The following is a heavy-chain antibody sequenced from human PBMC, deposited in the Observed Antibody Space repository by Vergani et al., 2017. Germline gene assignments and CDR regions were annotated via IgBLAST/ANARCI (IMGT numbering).Heavy chain of an antibody. Sequence: QVQLQESGPGLLKPSQTLSLTCTVSGGSLSSGSYYWSWVRQRPGKGLEWIGYIYNSGSTYYNPSLKSRVTISVDTSKNQFSLKLSSVTAADTAVYYCARHYYDSSGYYQSVEEDYFDYWGQGTLVTVSS. V-gene: IGHV4-30-4*01. J-gene: IGHJ4*02. CDR2: IYNSGST. CDR1: GGSLSSGSYY. D-gene: IGHD3-22*01. CDR3: ARHYYDSSGYYQSVEEDYFDY.